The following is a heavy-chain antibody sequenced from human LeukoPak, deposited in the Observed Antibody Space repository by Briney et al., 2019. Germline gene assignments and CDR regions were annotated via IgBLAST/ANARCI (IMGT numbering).Heavy chain of an antibody. CDR3: AKVSGSSGWYFDY. Sequence: GGSLRLSCAASGFTFSSYAMSWVRQAPGKGLEWVSAISGSGGSTYYADSVKGRFTISRDNSKNTLYLQMDSLRAEDTAVYYCAKVSGSSGWYFDYWGQGTLVTVSS. V-gene: IGHV3-23*01. CDR1: GFTFSSYA. J-gene: IGHJ4*02. D-gene: IGHD6-19*01. CDR2: ISGSGGST.